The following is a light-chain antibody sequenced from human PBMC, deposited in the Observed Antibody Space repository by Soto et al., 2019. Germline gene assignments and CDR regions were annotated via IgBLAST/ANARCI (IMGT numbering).Light chain of an antibody. CDR1: QSITNS. J-gene: IGKJ3*01. CDR3: QQGHSMPFT. V-gene: IGKV1-39*01. CDR2: AAS. Sequence: DIQMTQSPSSLSASVGDRVTITCRASQSITNSLNWYQHKPGKAPTLVVYAASSLQSGVPSRFSGSGSGTDFTLTISSLQPEDFATYFCQQGHSMPFTFGPGTNVHIK.